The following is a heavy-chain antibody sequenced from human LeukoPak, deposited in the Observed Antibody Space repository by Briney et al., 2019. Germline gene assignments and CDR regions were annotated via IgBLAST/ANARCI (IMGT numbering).Heavy chain of an antibody. CDR3: ARDDYASMTDYYYYGMDV. CDR1: GYTFTSYG. J-gene: IGHJ6*02. D-gene: IGHD4/OR15-4a*01. V-gene: IGHV1-18*01. CDR2: ISAYNGNT. Sequence: ASVKVSCKASGYTFTSYGISWVRQAPGQGLEWMGWISAYNGNTNYAQKLQGRVTMTTDTSTSTAYMELRSLRSDDTAVYYCARDDYASMTDYYYYGMDVWGQGTTVTVSS.